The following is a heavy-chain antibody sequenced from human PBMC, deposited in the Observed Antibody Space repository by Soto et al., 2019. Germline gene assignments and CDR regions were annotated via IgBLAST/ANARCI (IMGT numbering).Heavy chain of an antibody. CDR1: GGSFSGYY. CDR2: INHSGST. J-gene: IGHJ6*02. CDR3: ARGYTNDFWSGYYTRYYYGMDV. D-gene: IGHD3-3*01. Sequence: SETLSLTCAVYGGSFSGYYWSWIRQPPGKGLEWIGEINHSGSTNYNPSLKSRVTISVDTSKNQFSLKLSSVTAADTAVYYCARGYTNDFWSGYYTRYYYGMDVWGQGTTVT. V-gene: IGHV4-34*01.